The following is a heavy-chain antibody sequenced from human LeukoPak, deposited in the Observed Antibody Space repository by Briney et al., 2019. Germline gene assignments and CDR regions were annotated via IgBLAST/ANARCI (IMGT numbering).Heavy chain of an antibody. D-gene: IGHD1-1*01. CDR2: IWYDGSKT. Sequence: PGRSLRLSCAASGFSFSGYGMHWVRQAPGKGLEWVALIWYDGSKTYYGDSVKGRFTISRDNSKNTLYLQMNTLRAEDTAVYYCAIGRGLNGPLSYVDYWGQGTLVTVSS. CDR1: GFSFSGYG. CDR3: AIGRGLNGPLSYVDY. V-gene: IGHV3-33*01. J-gene: IGHJ4*02.